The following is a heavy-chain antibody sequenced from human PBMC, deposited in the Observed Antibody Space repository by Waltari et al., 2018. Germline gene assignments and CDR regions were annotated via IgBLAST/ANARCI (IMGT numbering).Heavy chain of an antibody. CDR2: ISSRSTYR. V-gene: IGHV3-21*01. CDR1: GFIFNTFA. CDR3: ARDEGGQYQGDFDY. Sequence: EVQLVESGGGLVKPGGSLRLSCAASGFIFNTFAMNWVRQAPGKGLEWVSAISSRSTYRDYADSVKGRFTISRDNARSSLFLQMNSLRAEDTAVYYCARDEGGQYQGDFDYWGQGTLVSVSS. J-gene: IGHJ4*02. D-gene: IGHD3-16*01.